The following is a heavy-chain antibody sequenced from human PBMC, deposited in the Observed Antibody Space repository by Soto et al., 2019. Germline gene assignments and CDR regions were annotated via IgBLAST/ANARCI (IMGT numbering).Heavy chain of an antibody. J-gene: IGHJ5*02. CDR1: GYSFTSYW. V-gene: IGHV5-51*01. Sequence: GESLKISCKGSGYSFTSYWIGWVRQMPGKGLEWMGIIYPGDSDTRYSPSFQGQVTISADKSISTAYLQWSSLKASDTAMYYCARLGRGSGSLYNWFDPWGQGTLVTVSS. CDR2: IYPGDSDT. CDR3: ARLGRGSGSLYNWFDP. D-gene: IGHD3-10*01.